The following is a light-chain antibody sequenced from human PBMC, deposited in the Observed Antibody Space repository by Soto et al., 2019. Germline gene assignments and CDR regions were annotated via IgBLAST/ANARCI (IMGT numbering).Light chain of an antibody. Sequence: DVQMTQSPSSLSASVGDRVTITCRASQGVGNDVGWYQQKPGKAPKRLIYAASILQSGVPSRFSGGGSGTELTLTISSLQPEDFATYFCSQHNSYPRTYAQGTKVEMK. CDR1: QGVGND. J-gene: IGKJ1*01. CDR2: AAS. CDR3: SQHNSYPRT. V-gene: IGKV1-17*01.